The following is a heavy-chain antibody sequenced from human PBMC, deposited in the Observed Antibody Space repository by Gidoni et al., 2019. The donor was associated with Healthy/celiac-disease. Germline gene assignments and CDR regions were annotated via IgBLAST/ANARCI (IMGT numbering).Heavy chain of an antibody. J-gene: IGHJ4*02. CDR2: IYYSGST. Sequence: QLQLQESGPGLVKPSETLSLTCTVSGGSISSSSYYWGWIRQPPGKGLAWIGSIYYSGSTYYNPSLKSRVTISVDTSKNQFSLKLSSVTAADTAVYYCARVPMDYYDSSGYYDYWGQGTLVTVSS. D-gene: IGHD3-22*01. CDR3: ARVPMDYYDSSGYYDY. V-gene: IGHV4-39*07. CDR1: GGSISSSSYY.